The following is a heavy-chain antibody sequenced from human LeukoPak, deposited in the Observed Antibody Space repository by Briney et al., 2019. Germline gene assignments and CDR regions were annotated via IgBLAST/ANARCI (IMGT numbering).Heavy chain of an antibody. CDR1: GYTFTSYD. CDR2: MNPNSGNT. V-gene: IGHV1-8*01. CDR3: ESVPSSWYPQGNDGHHDY. D-gene: IGHD6-13*01. Sequence: ASVKVSCKASGYTFTSYDINWVRQATGQGLEWMGWMNPNSGNTGYAQKFQGRVTLTRNTSISRAYMKLSSLRSEDTAWYYCESVPSSWYPQGNDGHHDYWGQGTLVTVSS. J-gene: IGHJ4*02.